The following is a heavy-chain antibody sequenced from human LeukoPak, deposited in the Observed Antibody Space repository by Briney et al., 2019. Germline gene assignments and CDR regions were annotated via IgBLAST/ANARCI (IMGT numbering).Heavy chain of an antibody. CDR2: IYYSGST. CDR3: ARRYCNSISCYHMDV. V-gene: IGHV4-31*03. J-gene: IGHJ6*03. D-gene: IGHD2-2*01. CDR1: GGSISSGGYY. Sequence: PSETLCLTCTVSGGSISSGGYYWSWIRQHPGKGLEWIGYIYYSGSTYYNPSLKSRVTISVDTSKNQFSLKLSSMTAADTAVYYCARRYCNSISCYHMDVWGKGTTVTVSS.